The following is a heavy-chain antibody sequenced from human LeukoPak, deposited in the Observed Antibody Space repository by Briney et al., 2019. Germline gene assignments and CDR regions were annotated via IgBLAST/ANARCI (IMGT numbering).Heavy chain of an antibody. J-gene: IGHJ3*02. CDR1: GFTFSSYS. CDR3: ARARVGGYLSGTDAFDI. CDR2: ISSSSSYI. D-gene: IGHD3-22*01. V-gene: IGHV3-21*01. Sequence: GGSLRLSCAASGFTFSSYSMNWVRQAPGKGLEWVSSISSSSSYIYYPDSVKGRFTISRDNAKNSLYLQMNSLRAEDTAVYYCARARVGGYLSGTDAFDIWGQGTMVTVSS.